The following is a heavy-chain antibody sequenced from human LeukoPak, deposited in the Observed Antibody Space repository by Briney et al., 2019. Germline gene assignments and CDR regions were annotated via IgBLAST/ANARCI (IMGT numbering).Heavy chain of an antibody. J-gene: IGHJ4*02. CDR2: ISSSSSYI. CDR1: GFTFSSYS. CDR3: AKDMGVRFLERVFDY. V-gene: IGHV3-21*01. Sequence: GGSLRLSCAASGFTFSSYSMTWVRQAPGKGLEWVSSISSSSSYIYYADSVKGRFTISRDNAKNSLYLQMNSLRAEDTAVYYCAKDMGVRFLERVFDYWGQGTLVTVSS. D-gene: IGHD3-3*01.